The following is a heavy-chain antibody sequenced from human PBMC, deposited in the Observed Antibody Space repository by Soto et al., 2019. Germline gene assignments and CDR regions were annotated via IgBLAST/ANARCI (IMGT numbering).Heavy chain of an antibody. Sequence: QVQLVQSGAEVKKPGSSVTVSCKASGGTFSSYAISWVRQAPGQGLEWMGGIIPIFGTANYAQKFQGRVTITADKSTSTAYMELSSLRSEDTAVYYCASITMVRGVTRYYGMDVWGQGTTVTVSS. V-gene: IGHV1-69*06. CDR2: IIPIFGTA. CDR1: GGTFSSYA. D-gene: IGHD3-10*01. CDR3: ASITMVRGVTRYYGMDV. J-gene: IGHJ6*02.